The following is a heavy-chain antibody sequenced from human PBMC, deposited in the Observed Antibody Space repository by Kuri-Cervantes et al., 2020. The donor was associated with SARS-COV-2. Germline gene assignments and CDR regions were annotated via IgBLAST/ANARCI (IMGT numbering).Heavy chain of an antibody. CDR1: GLSVFNKY. Sequence: GESLKISCAASGLSVFNKYMSWVRQAPGKGLKWVSIIYDSGSTYYRDSVKGRFTISRDSSKNTLSLQMNSLRVEDTAVYYCAMEKGPSGGAIAYWGQGTLVTVSS. J-gene: IGHJ4*02. CDR3: AMEKGPSGGAIAY. V-gene: IGHV3-53*01. CDR2: IYDSGST. D-gene: IGHD6-19*01.